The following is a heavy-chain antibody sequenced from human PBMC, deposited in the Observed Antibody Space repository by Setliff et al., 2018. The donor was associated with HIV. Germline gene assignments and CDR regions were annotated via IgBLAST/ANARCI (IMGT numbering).Heavy chain of an antibody. J-gene: IGHJ4*02. D-gene: IGHD3-22*01. CDR3: VSNLPSSDSR. Sequence: PGGSLRLSCVASGFTFSRYWMHWVRQAPGQGLVWVSGINNDTTTMTYADSVKGRFSISRDNAKNTLYLQMNGLRGEDTAVYYCVSNLPSSDSRWGQGTLVTVSS. CDR1: GFTFSRYW. V-gene: IGHV3-74*01. CDR2: INNDTTTM.